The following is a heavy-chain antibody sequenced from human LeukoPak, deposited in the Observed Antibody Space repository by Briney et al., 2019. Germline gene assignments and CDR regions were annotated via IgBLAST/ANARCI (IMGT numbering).Heavy chain of an antibody. J-gene: IGHJ4*02. D-gene: IGHD2-15*01. V-gene: IGHV4-39*07. Sequence: SETLSLTCTVSGGSISSSSYYWGWIRQPPGKGLEWIGSIYYSGSTYYNPSLKSRVTISVDTSKNQFSLKLSSVTAADTAVYYCATLADIVVVVAATPSTGTDYWGQGTLVTVSS. CDR3: ATLADIVVVVAATPSTGTDY. CDR2: IYYSGST. CDR1: GGSISSSSYY.